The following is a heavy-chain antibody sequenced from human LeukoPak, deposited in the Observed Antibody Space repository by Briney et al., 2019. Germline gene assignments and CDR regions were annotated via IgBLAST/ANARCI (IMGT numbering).Heavy chain of an antibody. Sequence: GGSLRLSCAASGFTFSSYGMHWVRQAPGKGLEWVAVISYDGSNKYYADSVKGRFTISRDNSKNTLYLQMNSLRAEDTAVYYCAKGRDGSSWYADFDYWGQGTLVTASS. CDR3: AKGRDGSSWYADFDY. V-gene: IGHV3-30*18. J-gene: IGHJ4*02. CDR1: GFTFSSYG. CDR2: ISYDGSNK. D-gene: IGHD6-13*01.